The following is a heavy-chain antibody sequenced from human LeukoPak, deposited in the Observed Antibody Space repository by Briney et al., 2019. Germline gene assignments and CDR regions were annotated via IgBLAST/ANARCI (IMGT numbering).Heavy chain of an antibody. J-gene: IGHJ4*02. CDR1: GFTFSSYG. V-gene: IGHV3-30*02. D-gene: IGHD3-22*01. CDR2: IRYDGSNK. Sequence: GGSLRLSCVTSGFTFSSYGMHWVRQVPGKGLEWVAFIRYDGSNKYYADSVKGRFTISRDNSKNTLYLQMNSLRVEDTAVYYCATLPYYYDSSGSYYFDYWGQGTLVTVSS. CDR3: ATLPYYYDSSGSYYFDY.